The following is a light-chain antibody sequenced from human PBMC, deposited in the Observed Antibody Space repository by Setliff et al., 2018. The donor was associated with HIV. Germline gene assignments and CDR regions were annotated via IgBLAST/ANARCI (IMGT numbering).Light chain of an antibody. CDR1: SSDVVISNL. Sequence: QSALTQPASVSGSPGQSITISCTGSSSDVVISNLVSWYQQHPGKAPKLMIYEANKRPSGVSNRFSGSKSGNTASLTISGLQAEDEADYYCSSSAGDYFYILFGGGTKVTVL. CDR2: EAN. J-gene: IGLJ2*01. V-gene: IGLV2-23*01. CDR3: SSSAGDYFYIL.